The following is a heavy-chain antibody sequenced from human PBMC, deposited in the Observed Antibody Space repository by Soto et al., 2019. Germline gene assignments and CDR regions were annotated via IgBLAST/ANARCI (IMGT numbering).Heavy chain of an antibody. V-gene: IGHV1-69*06. CDR3: ARGNAAPRSIAVAGYNWFDP. Sequence: SVKVSCKASGGTFSSYAISWVRQAPGQGLEWMGGIIPIFGTANYAQKFQGRVTITADKSTSTAYMELSSLRSEDTAVYYCARGNAAPRSIAVAGYNWFDPWGQGTLVTVSS. CDR1: GGTFSSYA. D-gene: IGHD6-19*01. J-gene: IGHJ5*02. CDR2: IIPIFGTA.